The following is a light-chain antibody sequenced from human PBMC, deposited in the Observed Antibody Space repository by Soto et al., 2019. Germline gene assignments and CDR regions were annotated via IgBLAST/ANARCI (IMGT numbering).Light chain of an antibody. CDR2: DAS. V-gene: IGKV3-15*01. Sequence: ILMTQSPATLSVSPGGRATLSCRASEDVSSKLAWYQQKPGLPPRLVIYDASTRATGIPGRFSGSGSGKDFTLTISGLQSEDFAVYYCQQYHNWPAFGQGTKVDIK. J-gene: IGKJ1*01. CDR1: EDVSSK. CDR3: QQYHNWPA.